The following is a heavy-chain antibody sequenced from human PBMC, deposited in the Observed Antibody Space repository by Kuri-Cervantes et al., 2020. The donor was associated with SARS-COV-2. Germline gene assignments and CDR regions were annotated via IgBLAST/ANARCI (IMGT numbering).Heavy chain of an antibody. Sequence: SVKVSCKASGGTFSSYAISWVRQAPGQGLEWMGGIIPIFGTANYAQKLQGRVTMTTDTSTSTAYMELRSLRSDDTAVYYCAREIQYSGSSLDFDYWGQGTLVTVSS. V-gene: IGHV1-69*05. J-gene: IGHJ4*02. CDR3: AREIQYSGSSLDFDY. D-gene: IGHD1-26*01. CDR1: GGTFSSYA. CDR2: IIPIFGTA.